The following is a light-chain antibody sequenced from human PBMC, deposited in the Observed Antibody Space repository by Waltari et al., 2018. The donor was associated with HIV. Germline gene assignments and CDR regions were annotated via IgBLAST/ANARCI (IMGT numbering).Light chain of an antibody. CDR1: SNDVGGHNS. Sequence: QSALTQPASLSGSPGQSITISCDGTSNDVGGHNSVSWYQQHPGKAPNLMIREVNNRPSGVSSRFSGSKSGNTAYLTISGLQAEDEADYYCSSYTSSITLVFGGGTKVTVL. V-gene: IGLV2-14*01. J-gene: IGLJ2*01. CDR3: SSYTSSITLV. CDR2: EVN.